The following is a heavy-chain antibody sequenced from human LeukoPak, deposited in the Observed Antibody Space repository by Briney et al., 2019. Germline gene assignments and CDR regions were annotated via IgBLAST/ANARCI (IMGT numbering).Heavy chain of an antibody. D-gene: IGHD2-2*01. CDR2: IYPGDSDT. CDR3: AKIDRQYCSKSSCYALDY. CDR1: GYSFSSYW. J-gene: IGHJ4*02. Sequence: GESLKISCKCSGYSFSSYWIGWVRQMPGKGLEWMGIIYPGDSDTRYSPSFQGQVTISVDRSISTAYLQWSSLKASDTAIYYCAKIDRQYCSKSSCYALDYWGQGTQVTVSS. V-gene: IGHV5-51*01.